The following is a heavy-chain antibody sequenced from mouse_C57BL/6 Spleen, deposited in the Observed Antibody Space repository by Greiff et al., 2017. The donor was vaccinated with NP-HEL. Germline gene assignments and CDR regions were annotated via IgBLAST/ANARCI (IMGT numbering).Heavy chain of an antibody. CDR1: GFNIKDYY. CDR3: TTSYYGSNYAMDY. D-gene: IGHD1-1*01. Sequence: EVQLQESGAELVRPGASVKLSCTASGFNIKDYYMHWVKQRPEQGLEWIGRIDPEDGDTEYAPKFQGKATMTADTSSNTAYLQLSSLTSEDTAVYYCTTSYYGSNYAMDYWGQGTSVTVSS. J-gene: IGHJ4*01. CDR2: IDPEDGDT. V-gene: IGHV14-1*01.